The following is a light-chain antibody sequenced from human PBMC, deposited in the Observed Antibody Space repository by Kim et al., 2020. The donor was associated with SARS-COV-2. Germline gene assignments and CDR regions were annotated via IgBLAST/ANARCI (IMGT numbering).Light chain of an antibody. CDR3: QQDYNLPLA. CDR2: GAS. J-gene: IGKJ2*01. V-gene: IGKV3D-7*01. Sequence: PGERVTLSCRASQSVSSSYLTWYQQKPGQAPRLLIYGASTRATSIPARFSGSGSGTDFTLTISSLQPEDFAVYYCQQDYNLPLAFGQGTKLEI. CDR1: QSVSSSY.